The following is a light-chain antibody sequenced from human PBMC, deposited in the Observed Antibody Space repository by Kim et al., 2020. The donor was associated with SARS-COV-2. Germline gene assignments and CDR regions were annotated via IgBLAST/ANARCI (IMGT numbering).Light chain of an antibody. CDR1: TGAVTSGHY. CDR3: LLSYSGVRV. V-gene: IGLV7-46*01. J-gene: IGLJ3*02. CDR2: DTS. Sequence: QAVVTQEPSLTVSPGGTVTLTCSSSTGAVTSGHYPYWFQQKPGQAPRTLIYDTSNKHSWTPARFSGSLLGGKAGLTLSGAQPEDEADYYCLLSYSGVRVFGGGTQLTVL.